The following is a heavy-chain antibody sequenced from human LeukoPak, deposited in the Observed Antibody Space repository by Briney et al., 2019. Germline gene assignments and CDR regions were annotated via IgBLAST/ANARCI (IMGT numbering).Heavy chain of an antibody. CDR2: ISNSGSYT. Sequence: GGSLRLSCAASGFSFSDNYMSWIRQAPGKGLEWVSYISNSGSYTNYPDSVKGRFTISRDNAKNSLHLQMNSLRDEDTAMYYCARLFDYGDYRAEPYWGQGTLVTVSS. J-gene: IGHJ4*02. V-gene: IGHV3-11*03. D-gene: IGHD4-17*01. CDR1: GFSFSDNY. CDR3: ARLFDYGDYRAEPY.